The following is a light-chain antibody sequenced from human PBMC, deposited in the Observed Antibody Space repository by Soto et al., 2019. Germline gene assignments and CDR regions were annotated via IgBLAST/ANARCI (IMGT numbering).Light chain of an antibody. V-gene: IGLV2-23*02. J-gene: IGLJ3*02. CDR2: QVT. Sequence: QSALTQPASVSGSPGQSITISCSGTVSDVGSYNLVSWYKHHPGKAPKLIIYQVTKRPSGVSNRFSGSKSGNTASLTISGLQSADEADYYCCSFAGSPWVFGGGTKLTVL. CDR3: CSFAGSPWV. CDR1: VSDVGSYNL.